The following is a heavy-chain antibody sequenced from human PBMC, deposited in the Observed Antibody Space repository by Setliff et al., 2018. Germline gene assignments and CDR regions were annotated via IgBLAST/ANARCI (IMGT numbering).Heavy chain of an antibody. CDR1: GGSLSDYY. J-gene: IGHJ6*02. V-gene: IGHV4-34*01. Sequence: SETLSLTCGGYGGSLSDYYWSWIRQPPGKGLEWIGEINQSGSTTYNPSLKGRVTISMDTSKNQFSLKLTSVTAADTAVYYCARDRQYCTSLSCLNSYFYYHAMDFWGQGTTVTVSS. CDR3: ARDRQYCTSLSCLNSYFYYHAMDF. CDR2: INQSGST. D-gene: IGHD2-8*01.